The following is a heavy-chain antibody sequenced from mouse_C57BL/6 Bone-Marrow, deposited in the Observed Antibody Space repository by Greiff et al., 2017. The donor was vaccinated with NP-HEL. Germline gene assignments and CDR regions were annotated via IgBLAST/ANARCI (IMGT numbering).Heavy chain of an antibody. CDR1: GFNIKDDY. Sequence: EVQGVESGAELVRPGASVKLSCTASGFNIKDDYLHWVKQRPEQGLEWIGWIDPENGDTEYASKFQGKATITADTSSNTAYLQLSSLTSEDTAVYYCTTFSFITTVVSYFDVWGTGTTVTVSS. D-gene: IGHD1-1*01. J-gene: IGHJ1*03. V-gene: IGHV14-4*01. CDR3: TTFSFITTVVSYFDV. CDR2: IDPENGDT.